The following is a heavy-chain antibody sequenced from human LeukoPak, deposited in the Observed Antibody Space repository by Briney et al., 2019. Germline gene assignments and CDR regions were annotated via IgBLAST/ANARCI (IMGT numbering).Heavy chain of an antibody. Sequence: GGSMRPSCAASGFTFSTYSMNWVRQAPGKGLEWVSSISSGGRYIYYADSVKGRFTISRDNAKNSLYLQMNSVRAEDTALYYCARCSGGSCYHTDDDWGQGTLVTAS. CDR1: GFTFSTYS. CDR2: ISSGGRYI. D-gene: IGHD2-15*01. CDR3: ARCSGGSCYHTDDD. J-gene: IGHJ4*02. V-gene: IGHV3-21*01.